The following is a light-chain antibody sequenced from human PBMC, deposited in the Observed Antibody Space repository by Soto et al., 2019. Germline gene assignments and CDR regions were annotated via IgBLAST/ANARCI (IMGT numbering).Light chain of an antibody. V-gene: IGLV2-14*03. CDR1: SCDVGGYHY. CDR3: SSYTSSGTL. J-gene: IGLJ1*01. CDR2: DVS. Sequence: QSLLTQPSSLSGSPGHTNTIPCPANSCDVGGYHYVSWYQHHPGKAPKLMIYDVSDRPSGVSQRFSGSKSGNTASLTISGLQAEDEADYYCSSYTSSGTLFGTGTKVTVL.